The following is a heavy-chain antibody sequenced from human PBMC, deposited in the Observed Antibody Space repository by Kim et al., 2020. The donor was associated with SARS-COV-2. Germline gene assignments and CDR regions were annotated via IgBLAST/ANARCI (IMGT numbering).Heavy chain of an antibody. CDR3: ARDRCSSTSCYQFDP. Sequence: PRLTSRVTMSVDTSKNQFSRKLSSVTAADTAVYYCARDRCSSTSCYQFDPWGQGTLVTVSS. D-gene: IGHD2-2*01. J-gene: IGHJ5*02. V-gene: IGHV4-4*07.